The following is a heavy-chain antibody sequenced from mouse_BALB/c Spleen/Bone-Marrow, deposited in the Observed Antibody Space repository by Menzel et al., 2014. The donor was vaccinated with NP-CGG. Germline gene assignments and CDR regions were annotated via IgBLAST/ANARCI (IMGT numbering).Heavy chain of an antibody. CDR3: ARDRGGITPFDY. Sequence: EVMLVESGGGLVKPGGSLKLSCAASGFTFSDYYMHWVRQTPEKRLEWVATISDGGSYTYYPDSVKGRSTISRDNAKNNLYLQMSSLKSEDTAMYYCARDRGGITPFDYWGQGTTLTVSS. J-gene: IGHJ2*01. V-gene: IGHV5-4*02. CDR1: GFTFSDYY. D-gene: IGHD2-4*01. CDR2: ISDGGSYT.